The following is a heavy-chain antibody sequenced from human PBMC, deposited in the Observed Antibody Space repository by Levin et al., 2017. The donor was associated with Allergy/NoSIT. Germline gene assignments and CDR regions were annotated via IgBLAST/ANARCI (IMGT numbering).Heavy chain of an antibody. D-gene: IGHD3-10*01. CDR2: ISTTSSTV. V-gene: IGHV3-48*02. CDR3: ARAGGTSYYASGTHGDL. J-gene: IGHJ5*02. CDR1: GFTFSTYA. Sequence: GESLKISCAASGFTFSTYAMNWVRQAPGKGLEWLSYISTTSSTVYYAGSLKGRFTITRDNARNSLFLQMNSLRDEDTAVYYCARAGGTSYYASGTHGDLWGRGTLVTVSS.